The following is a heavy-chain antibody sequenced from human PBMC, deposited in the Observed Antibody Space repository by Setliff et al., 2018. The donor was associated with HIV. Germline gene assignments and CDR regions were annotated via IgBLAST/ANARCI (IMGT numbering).Heavy chain of an antibody. CDR2: INTNTGNP. D-gene: IGHD1-1*01. CDR1: GYTFNNYA. CDR3: ARVRTSYNFWVGDVFDP. V-gene: IGHV7-4-1*02. Sequence: GASVKVSCKASGYTFNNYAMNWVRQAPGQGLELMGWINTNTGNPTYAQGFTGRFVISLDTSVSTAYLQISSLKAEDTAVYFCARVRTSYNFWVGDVFDPWGQGTLVTVSS. J-gene: IGHJ5*02.